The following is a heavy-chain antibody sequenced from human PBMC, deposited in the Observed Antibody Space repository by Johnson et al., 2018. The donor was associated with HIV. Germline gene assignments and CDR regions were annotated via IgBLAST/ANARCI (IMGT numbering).Heavy chain of an antibody. J-gene: IGHJ3*02. CDR1: GFTFGDYA. CDR3: TSPDSDWKEAMGAFDI. D-gene: IGHD1-1*01. V-gene: IGHV3-49*03. CDR2: IRSKAYDGTI. Sequence: EQLVESGGGLVQPGRSLRLSCTASGFTFGDYAMSWFRQAPGKGLEWVGFIRSKAYDGTIEYAASVKGRFTISRDDSKSIAYLQMNSLRTEDTAVYYCTSPDSDWKEAMGAFDIWGQGTMVTFSS.